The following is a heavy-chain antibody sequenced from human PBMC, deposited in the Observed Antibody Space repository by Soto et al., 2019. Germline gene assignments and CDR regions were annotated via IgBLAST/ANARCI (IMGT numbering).Heavy chain of an antibody. CDR2: ISGGGGAT. D-gene: IGHD1-26*01. CDR3: AKSEPYGSGSYYFDY. J-gene: IGHJ4*02. CDR1: GFTFSINA. Sequence: GGSLRLSCVASGFTFSINAMSWVRQAPGKGLEWVSGISGGGGATYYADSVKGRFTISRDNSKNTLYLQMNSLRAEDTAIYYCAKSEPYGSGSYYFDYWGQGTLVTVSS. V-gene: IGHV3-23*01.